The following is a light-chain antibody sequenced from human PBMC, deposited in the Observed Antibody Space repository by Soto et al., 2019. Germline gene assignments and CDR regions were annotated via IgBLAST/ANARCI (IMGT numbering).Light chain of an antibody. Sequence: QSVLTQPPSASGTPGQSVTISCSGSSSNIGSNSVNWYQQLPGTAPKLVIFINNQRPSGVPDRFSGSKSGTSASLAISGLHSEDEADYYCAAWDASLNGVVFGGGTKVTVL. V-gene: IGLV1-44*01. CDR3: AAWDASLNGVV. CDR2: INN. CDR1: SSNIGSNS. J-gene: IGLJ2*01.